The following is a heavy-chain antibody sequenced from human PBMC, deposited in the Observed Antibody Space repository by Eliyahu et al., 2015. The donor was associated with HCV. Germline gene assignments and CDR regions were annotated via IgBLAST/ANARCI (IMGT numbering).Heavy chain of an antibody. CDR3: ARGSLGQCSSVTCNNWFDP. Sequence: QVQLQESGPGLVKASETLSLTCTVSGGSISGYYWSWIRQSPEKGLEWIGYIYYSGSTNYNPSLKSRVTITLDTSKNQFSLHLSSVTAADTAVYFCARGSLGQCSSVTCNNWFDPWGQGTLVTVSS. CDR1: GGSISGYY. D-gene: IGHD2-2*01. CDR2: IYYSGST. J-gene: IGHJ5*02. V-gene: IGHV4-59*01.